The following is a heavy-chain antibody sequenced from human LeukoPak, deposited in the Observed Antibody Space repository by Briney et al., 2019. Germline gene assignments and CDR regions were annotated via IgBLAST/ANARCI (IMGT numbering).Heavy chain of an antibody. CDR1: GGTFSSYA. D-gene: IGHD5-18*01. Sequence: SVKVSCKASGGTFSSYAISWVRQAPGQGLEWMGGIIPIFGTANYAQKFQGRVTMTRDTSTSTAYMGLSSLRSEDTAVYYCARFPNTAMVMGLEYYYYGMDVWGQGTTVTVSS. J-gene: IGHJ6*02. CDR3: ARFPNTAMVMGLEYYYYGMDV. CDR2: IIPIFGTA. V-gene: IGHV1-69*05.